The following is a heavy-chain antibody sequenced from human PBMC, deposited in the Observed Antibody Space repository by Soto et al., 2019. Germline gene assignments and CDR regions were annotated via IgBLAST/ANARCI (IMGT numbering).Heavy chain of an antibody. Sequence: PSETLSLTCAVYGGSFSGYYWSWIRQPPGKGLEWIGEINHSGSTNYNPSLKSRVTISVDTSKNQFSLKLSPVTAADTAVYYCARASSGWYNPYYYYYYGMDVWGQGTTVTVSS. J-gene: IGHJ6*02. V-gene: IGHV4-34*01. CDR2: INHSGST. D-gene: IGHD6-19*01. CDR3: ARASSGWYNPYYYYYYGMDV. CDR1: GGSFSGYY.